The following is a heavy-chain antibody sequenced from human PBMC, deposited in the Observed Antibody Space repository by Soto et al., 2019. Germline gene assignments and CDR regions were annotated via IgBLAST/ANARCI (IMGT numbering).Heavy chain of an antibody. CDR1: GFTFDDYA. CDR2: ISWNSGSI. CDR3: ARGSWNDKYCFYY. D-gene: IGHD1-1*01. J-gene: IGHJ4*02. V-gene: IGHV3-9*01. Sequence: EVQLVESGGGLVQPGRSLRLSCAASGFTFDDYAMHWVRQAPGKGLEWVSGISWNSGSIGYADSVKGRFTISRDNAKNSLYLQMNSLRAEDTALYYCARGSWNDKYCFYYWGQGTLVTVSS.